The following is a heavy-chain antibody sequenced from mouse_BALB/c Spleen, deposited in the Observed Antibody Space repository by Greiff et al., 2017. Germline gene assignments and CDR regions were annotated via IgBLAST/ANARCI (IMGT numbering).Heavy chain of an antibody. Sequence: VQLQQSGAELVRPGSSVKISCKASGYAFSSYWMNWVKQRPGQGLEWIGQIYPGDGDTNYNGKFKGKATLTADKSSSTAYMQLSSLTSEDSAVYFCARGPTAKYFDYWGQGTTLTVSS. J-gene: IGHJ2*01. CDR3: ARGPTAKYFDY. CDR2: IYPGDGDT. V-gene: IGHV1-80*01. D-gene: IGHD1-2*01. CDR1: GYAFSSYW.